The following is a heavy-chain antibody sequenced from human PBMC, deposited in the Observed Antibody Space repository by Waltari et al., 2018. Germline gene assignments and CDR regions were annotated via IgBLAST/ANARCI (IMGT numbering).Heavy chain of an antibody. CDR2: INAGNGNT. Sequence: QVQLVQSGAEVKKPGASMTVSCKASGYTFTNYAIPWLPQAPGQRLEWMGWINAGNGNTKYSQKFQGRVTLTRDTSASTAYMELSSLRSEDTAVYFCARGEGGILLRFFDLTNWFDPWGQGTLVTVSS. D-gene: IGHD3-9*01. J-gene: IGHJ5*02. V-gene: IGHV1-3*01. CDR3: ARGEGGILLRFFDLTNWFDP. CDR1: GYTFTNYA.